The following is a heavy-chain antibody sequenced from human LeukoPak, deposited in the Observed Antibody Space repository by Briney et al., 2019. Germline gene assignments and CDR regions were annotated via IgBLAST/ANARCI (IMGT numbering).Heavy chain of an antibody. V-gene: IGHV3-30*02. CDR1: GFTFSSYG. Sequence: GGSLRLSCAASGFTFSSYGMHWVRQAPGKGPEWVAFIRYDGSNKYYADSVKGRFTISRDNSKNTLYLQMNSLRAEDTAAYYCANTGYSSGWRHFDYWGQGTLVTVSS. CDR3: ANTGYSSGWRHFDY. CDR2: IRYDGSNK. D-gene: IGHD6-19*01. J-gene: IGHJ4*02.